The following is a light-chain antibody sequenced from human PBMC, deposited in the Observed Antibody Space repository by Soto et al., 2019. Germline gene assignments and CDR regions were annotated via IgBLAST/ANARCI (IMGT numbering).Light chain of an antibody. CDR3: QQYDSYPLT. CDR2: KTS. Sequence: DIQMTQSPSTLSASVGDRVTITCRASQSISSWLAWYQQKPGKAPNLLIYKTSSLESGVPSRFSGSGSWTEFPLTVNSLQPDDFATYYCQQYDSYPLTFGGGTKVEIK. V-gene: IGKV1-5*03. J-gene: IGKJ4*01. CDR1: QSISSW.